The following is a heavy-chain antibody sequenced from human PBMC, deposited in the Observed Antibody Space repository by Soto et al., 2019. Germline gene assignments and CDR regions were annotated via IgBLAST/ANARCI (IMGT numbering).Heavy chain of an antibody. CDR1: VFIFKRYW. CDR2: IYNDGTYS. D-gene: IGHD3-10*01. CDR3: TRGPRPISTGTGAY. V-gene: IGHV3-74*01. J-gene: IGHJ4*02. Sequence: GWSLRLACASSVFIFKRYWMQWVRQSPGKGLVWISRIYNDGTYSDYADSVRGRFTISRDNVNGTLYLQMSNLRAEDSGLYYCTRGPRPISTGTGAYWGQGTQVTVSS.